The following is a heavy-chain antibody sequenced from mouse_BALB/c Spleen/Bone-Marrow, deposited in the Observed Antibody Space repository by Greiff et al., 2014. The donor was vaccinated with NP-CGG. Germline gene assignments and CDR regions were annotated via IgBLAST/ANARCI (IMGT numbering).Heavy chain of an antibody. CDR1: GYAFSNSW. CDR2: IYPGDGDT. J-gene: IGHJ4*01. CDR3: ARSAYYGTNYGAMDY. V-gene: IGHV1-82*01. D-gene: IGHD1-1*01. Sequence: QEQLKQSGPELVKPGASVKISCKASGYAFSNSWMNWVKQRPGQGLEWIGRIYPGDGDTNYNGKFKGKATLTADKSSSTAYMQLSSLTSVDSAVYFCARSAYYGTNYGAMDYWGQGTSVTVSS.